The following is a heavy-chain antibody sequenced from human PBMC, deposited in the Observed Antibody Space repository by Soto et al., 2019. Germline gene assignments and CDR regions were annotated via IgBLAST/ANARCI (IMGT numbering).Heavy chain of an antibody. J-gene: IGHJ2*01. V-gene: IGHV3-30*18. Sequence: QVQLVESGGGVVQPGRSLRLSCAASGFTFSSYGMHWVRQAPGKGLEWVAVISYDGSNKYYADSVKGRFTISRDNSKNTLYLQMNSLRAEDTAVYYCAKGHTAMVYYWYFDLWGRGTLVTVSS. CDR1: GFTFSSYG. CDR2: ISYDGSNK. D-gene: IGHD5-18*01. CDR3: AKGHTAMVYYWYFDL.